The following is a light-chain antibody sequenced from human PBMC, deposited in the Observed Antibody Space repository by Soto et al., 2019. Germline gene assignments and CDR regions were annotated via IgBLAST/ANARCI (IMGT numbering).Light chain of an antibody. CDR3: QKYESDPFT. CDR2: AAS. V-gene: IGKV1-27*01. Sequence: DIQMTQSPSSLSASVGDRVTITCRASQGISNYLAWYQQKPGKVPTLLIYAASTLHSGVPSRFSGSGSGADFTLSISSLQPEDVATYYCQKYESDPFTFGPGTKVEI. CDR1: QGISNY. J-gene: IGKJ3*01.